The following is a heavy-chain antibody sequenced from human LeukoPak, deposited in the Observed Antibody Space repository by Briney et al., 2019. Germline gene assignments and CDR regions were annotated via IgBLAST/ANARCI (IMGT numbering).Heavy chain of an antibody. CDR3: ARGGSITMIVVLDY. V-gene: IGHV3-48*04. J-gene: IGHJ4*02. D-gene: IGHD3-22*01. Sequence: GGSLRLSCAASGFTFSSYGMNWVRQAPGKGLEWVSYISSSGSTIYYADSVKGRFTISRDNAKNSLYLQMNSLRAEDTAVYYCARGGSITMIVVLDYWGQGTLVTVSS. CDR2: ISSSGSTI. CDR1: GFTFSSYG.